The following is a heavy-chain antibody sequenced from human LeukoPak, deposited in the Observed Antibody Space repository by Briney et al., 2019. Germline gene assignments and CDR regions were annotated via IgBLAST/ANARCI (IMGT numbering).Heavy chain of an antibody. V-gene: IGHV1-3*01. CDR1: GYTFTSYA. Sequence: GASVKVSCKASGYTFTSYAMHWVRQAPGQRLEWMGWINAGNGNIKYSQKFQGRVTITRDTSASTAYMELSSLRSEDTAVYYCARPSRWLQYLYFDYWGQGTLVTVSS. CDR2: INAGNGNI. D-gene: IGHD5-24*01. CDR3: ARPSRWLQYLYFDY. J-gene: IGHJ4*02.